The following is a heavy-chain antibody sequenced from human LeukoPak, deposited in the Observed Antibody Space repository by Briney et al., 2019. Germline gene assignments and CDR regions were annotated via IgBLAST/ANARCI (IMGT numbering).Heavy chain of an antibody. J-gene: IGHJ4*02. Sequence: GGSLRLSCAASGFTFSSYAMSWVSQAPGKGLEWVSAISGSGGSTYYADSVKGRFTISRDNSKNTLYLQMNSLKAEDTAVYYCAKGMYNWNDFFFDYWGQGTLVTVSS. V-gene: IGHV3-23*01. CDR1: GFTFSSYA. D-gene: IGHD1-1*01. CDR2: ISGSGGST. CDR3: AKGMYNWNDFFFDY.